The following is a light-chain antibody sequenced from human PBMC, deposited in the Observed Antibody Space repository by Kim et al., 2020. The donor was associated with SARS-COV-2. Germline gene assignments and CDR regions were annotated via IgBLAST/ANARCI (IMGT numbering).Light chain of an antibody. CDR2: AAS. J-gene: IGKJ2*01. V-gene: IGKV1-39*01. Sequence: DIQMTQSPSSLSASVGDRVTITCRASQSISSYLNWYQQKPGKAPKLLIYAASSLQSGVPSRFSGSGSGTDFTLTISSLQPEDFATYYCQQSYSTPVFGPGTKLEI. CDR1: QSISSY. CDR3: QQSYSTPV.